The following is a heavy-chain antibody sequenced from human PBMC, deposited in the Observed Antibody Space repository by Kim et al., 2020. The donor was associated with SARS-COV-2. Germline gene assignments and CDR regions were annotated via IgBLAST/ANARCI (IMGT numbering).Heavy chain of an antibody. V-gene: IGHV7-4-1*02. CDR2: INTNTGNP. D-gene: IGHD6-13*01. Sequence: ASVKVSCKASGYTFTSYAMNWVRQAPGQGLEWMGWINTNTGNPTYAQGFTGRFVFSLDTSVSTAYLQISSLKAEDTAVYYCARDESLVQHPGVFGYYYYGMDVWGQGTTVTVSS. J-gene: IGHJ6*02. CDR3: ARDESLVQHPGVFGYYYYGMDV. CDR1: GYTFTSYA.